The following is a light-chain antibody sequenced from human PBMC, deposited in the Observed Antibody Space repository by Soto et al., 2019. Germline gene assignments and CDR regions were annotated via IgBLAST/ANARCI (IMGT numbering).Light chain of an antibody. V-gene: IGKV3-11*01. J-gene: IGKJ3*01. CDR3: QQRSNWPPLT. Sequence: EIEMTQSPATLSVSPGERAILSCRASQSVRSFLAWYQQKPGQAPRLLISGASTRATGIPARFSGSGSGTDFTLTISSLEPEDFAVYYCQQRSNWPPLTFGPGTKVEI. CDR2: GAS. CDR1: QSVRSF.